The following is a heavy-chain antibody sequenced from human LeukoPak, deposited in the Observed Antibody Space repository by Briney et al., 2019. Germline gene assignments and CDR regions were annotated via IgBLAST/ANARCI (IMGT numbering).Heavy chain of an antibody. CDR1: GGAFSGYD. V-gene: IGHV4-34*01. D-gene: IGHD3-10*01. CDR2: INHSGRT. Sequence: PSETLSLTCAVYGGAFSGYDWSWLRQPPGKGLEWIGEINHSGRTNYNPSLKRRVTISVDTSTNQSSPKLSSVTAADTAVYYCARAGPPPGYYYYMDVWGKGTTVTVSS. CDR3: ARAGPPPGYYYYMDV. J-gene: IGHJ6*03.